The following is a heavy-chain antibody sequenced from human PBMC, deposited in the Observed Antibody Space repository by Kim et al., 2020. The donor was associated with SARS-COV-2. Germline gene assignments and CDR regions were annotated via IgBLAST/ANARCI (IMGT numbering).Heavy chain of an antibody. D-gene: IGHD5-12*01. CDR3: AYPGYSGYGRRFDP. CDR1: GGTFSSYA. Sequence: SVKVSCKASGGTFSSYAISWVRQAPGQGLEWMGRIIPILGIANYAQKFQGRVTITADKSTSTAYMELSSLRSEDTAVYYCAYPGYSGYGRRFDPWGQGTLVTVSS. V-gene: IGHV1-69*04. J-gene: IGHJ5*02. CDR2: IIPILGIA.